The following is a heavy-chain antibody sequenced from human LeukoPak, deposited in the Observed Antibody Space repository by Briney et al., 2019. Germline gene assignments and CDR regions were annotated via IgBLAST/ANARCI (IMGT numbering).Heavy chain of an antibody. V-gene: IGHV4-34*01. CDR1: GGSFSGYY. D-gene: IGHD1-26*01. Sequence: SETLSLTCAVYGGSFSGYYWSWIRQPPGKGLEWIGEINHSGSTNYNPSLKSRVTISVDTSKNQFSLKLSSVTAADAAAYYCARHSSFFSPLYPWGQGTLVTVSS. CDR2: INHSGST. CDR3: ARHSSFFSPLYP. J-gene: IGHJ5*02.